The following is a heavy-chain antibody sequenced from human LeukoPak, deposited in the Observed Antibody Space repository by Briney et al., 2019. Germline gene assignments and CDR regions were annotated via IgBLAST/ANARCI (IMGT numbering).Heavy chain of an antibody. V-gene: IGHV4-31*03. CDR2: IYYSGST. CDR3: ARGRKLGIFH. Sequence: SQTLSLTCTVSGGSISSGGYYWSWIRQHPGKGLEWIGYIYYSGSTYYNPSLKSRVTISVDTSKNQFSLKLSSVTAADTAVYYCARGRKLGIFHWGQGTPVTVSS. D-gene: IGHD7-27*01. J-gene: IGHJ4*02. CDR1: GGSISSGGYY.